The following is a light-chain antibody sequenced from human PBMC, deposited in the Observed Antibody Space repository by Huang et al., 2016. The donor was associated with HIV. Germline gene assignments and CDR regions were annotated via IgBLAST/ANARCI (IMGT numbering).Light chain of an antibody. CDR3: RQYDNWPPTT. CDR1: QRVRGH. J-gene: IGKJ1*01. CDR2: GAS. Sequence: EIVMTQSPATLSASPGESATLSCRASQRVRGHLAWYQQRPGQPPRLLMYGASTRAVGVPDRFSGTGSWTEFTLTISSLQSEDFAVYYCRQYDNWPPTTFGQGTKVEIK. V-gene: IGKV3-15*01.